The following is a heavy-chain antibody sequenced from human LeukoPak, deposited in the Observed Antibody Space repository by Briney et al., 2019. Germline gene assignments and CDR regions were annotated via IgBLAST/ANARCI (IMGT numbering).Heavy chain of an antibody. CDR3: ARDGARDYYDSSGHFDY. CDR2: ISYDGSNK. Sequence: GRSLRLSCAASGFTFSSYAMHWVRQAPGKGLEWVAGISYDGSNKYYADSVKGRFTISRDNSKNTLYLQMNSLRAEDTAVYYCARDGARDYYDSSGHFDYWGQGTLVTVSS. CDR1: GFTFSSYA. D-gene: IGHD3-22*01. V-gene: IGHV3-30-3*01. J-gene: IGHJ4*02.